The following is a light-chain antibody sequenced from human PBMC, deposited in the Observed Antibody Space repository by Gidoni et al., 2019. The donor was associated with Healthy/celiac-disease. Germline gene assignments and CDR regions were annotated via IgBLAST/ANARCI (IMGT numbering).Light chain of an antibody. J-gene: IGKJ2*01. CDR3: QQSYNTPLYT. CDR2: AAS. V-gene: IGKV1-39*01. Sequence: TQLTQSPSSLPASVGDRFTNTCRASQSISSYLNWYQQKPGKAPKLLIYAASSLQSGVPSRCSSSRSATEDTLTISSLQPEDYATYYCQQSYNTPLYTFGQGTKLEIK. CDR1: QSISSY.